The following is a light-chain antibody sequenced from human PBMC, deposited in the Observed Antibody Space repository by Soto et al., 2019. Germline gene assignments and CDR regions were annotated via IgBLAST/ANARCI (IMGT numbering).Light chain of an antibody. CDR3: HHYNTYPWT. CDR1: ESVNDY. Sequence: DIPMTQSPSTLSASVGDRVTVTCRASESVNDYLAWYQHKPGKAPKLLIYRASRLASGVPSRFSGSASGTEFTLTISSLQPDDFATYYCHHYNTYPWTFGQGTKVEIK. J-gene: IGKJ1*01. CDR2: RAS. V-gene: IGKV1-5*03.